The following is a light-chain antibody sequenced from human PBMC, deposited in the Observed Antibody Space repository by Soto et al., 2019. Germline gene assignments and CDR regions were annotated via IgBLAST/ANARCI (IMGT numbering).Light chain of an antibody. CDR2: APS. V-gene: IGKV1-27*01. CDR1: QGISNY. J-gene: IGKJ4*01. CDR3: QKYNSALT. Sequence: DIQMTQSPSSLSASVGDRVTITCRASQGISNYLAWYQQKPGKVPKLLIYAPSTLQSGVPSRFSGSGSGTDFTLTISSLQPEDVATYYCQKYNSALTFGGGTKVEIK.